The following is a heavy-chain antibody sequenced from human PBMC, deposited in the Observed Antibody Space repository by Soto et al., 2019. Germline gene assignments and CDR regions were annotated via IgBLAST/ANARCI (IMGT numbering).Heavy chain of an antibody. V-gene: IGHV1-69*01. CDR3: ARVVGYGDFSAALMD. D-gene: IGHD4-17*01. CDR1: GGTFSSHS. CDR2: IITLFGTA. Sequence: VQLMQSGAEVKQPGSSVKVSCKASGGTFSSHSINWVRQAPGQGLEWMGGIITLFGTANYAQNFQGRVTRTADQSTSTAYMELSSLRSDDTAVYCWARVVGYGDFSAALMDWGQGTLVPVS. J-gene: IGHJ4*02.